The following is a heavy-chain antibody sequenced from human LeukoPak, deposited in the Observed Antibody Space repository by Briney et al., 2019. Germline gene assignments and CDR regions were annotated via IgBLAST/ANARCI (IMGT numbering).Heavy chain of an antibody. J-gene: IGHJ4*02. D-gene: IGHD4-17*01. CDR1: GVSFNNYY. CDR2: INHSGYT. Sequence: SETLSLTCAVSGVSFNNYYWSWVRQTPGKGLEWIGDINHSGYTNDSPSLKSRVTLSIDTSRKQFSLNLRSVTVADTGIYYCTRMTTGHDYWGQGTLVTVSS. V-gene: IGHV4-34*01. CDR3: TRMTTGHDY.